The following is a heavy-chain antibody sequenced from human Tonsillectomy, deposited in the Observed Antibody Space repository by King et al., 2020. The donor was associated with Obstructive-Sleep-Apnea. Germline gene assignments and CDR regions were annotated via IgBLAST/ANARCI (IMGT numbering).Heavy chain of an antibody. D-gene: IGHD2-15*01. Sequence: VQLVESGGGLVKWGGSLRLSCAASGFTFSSYSMNGVRQAPGKGLEGVSYISSSGSHIHYADSVKGRFTISRDNAKNSLYLQMNSLRAEDTAVYFCARDSQYCSGGSCYPYYFDYWGQGTLVTVSS. CDR2: ISSSGSHI. CDR3: ARDSQYCSGGSCYPYYFDY. J-gene: IGHJ4*02. V-gene: IGHV3-21*01. CDR1: GFTFSSYS.